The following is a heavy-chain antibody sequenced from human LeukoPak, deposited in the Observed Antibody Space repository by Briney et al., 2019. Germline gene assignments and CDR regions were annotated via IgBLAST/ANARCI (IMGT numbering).Heavy chain of an antibody. CDR2: INHSGST. Sequence: SETLSLTCAVYGGSFSGYYWSWIRQPPGKGLEWIGEINHSGSTNYNPSLKSRVTISVDTSKNQFSLKLSSVTAADTAVYYCARDRSGELLRLGWFDPWGQGTLVTVSS. CDR1: GGSFSGYY. J-gene: IGHJ5*02. CDR3: ARDRSGELLRLGWFDP. V-gene: IGHV4-34*01. D-gene: IGHD1-26*01.